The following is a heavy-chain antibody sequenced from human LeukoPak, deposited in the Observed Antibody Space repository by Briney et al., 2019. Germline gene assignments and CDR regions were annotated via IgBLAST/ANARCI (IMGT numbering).Heavy chain of an antibody. CDR2: ISSSGVTT. CDR3: AKAPANYVDTAMGTFDY. Sequence: GGSLRLSCAASGFTFSNYAINWVRQAPGKGLEWISTISSSGVTTYYADSVKGRFTISRDNSKNTLYLRMNSLRGEDTAVYYCAKAPANYVDTAMGTFDYWGQGTLVTVSS. CDR1: GFTFSNYA. V-gene: IGHV3-23*01. J-gene: IGHJ4*02. D-gene: IGHD5-18*01.